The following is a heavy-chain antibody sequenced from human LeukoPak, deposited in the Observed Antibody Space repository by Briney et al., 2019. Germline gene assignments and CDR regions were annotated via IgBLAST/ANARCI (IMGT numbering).Heavy chain of an antibody. CDR3: ARDLVTVVPAALNWFDP. J-gene: IGHJ5*02. Sequence: SETLSLTCTVSGGSISSSSYYWGWIRQPPGKGLEWIGSIYYSGSTYYNPSLKSRVTISVDTSKNQFSLKLSSVTAADTAVYYCARDLVTVVPAALNWFDPWGQGTLVTVSS. CDR2: IYYSGST. CDR1: GGSISSSSYY. D-gene: IGHD2-2*01. V-gene: IGHV4-39*07.